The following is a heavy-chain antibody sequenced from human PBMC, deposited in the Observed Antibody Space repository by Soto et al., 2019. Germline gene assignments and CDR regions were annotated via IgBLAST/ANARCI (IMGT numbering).Heavy chain of an antibody. V-gene: IGHV1-18*01. CDR1: GYTFTSYG. J-gene: IGHJ1*01. Sequence: ASVKVSCKASGYTFTSYGISWVRQAPGQGLEWMGWIRAYNGNTNYAQKLQGRVTMTTDTSTSTAYMELRSLRSDDTAVYYCAREGDILTSNTFQHWGQGTLVTVSS. CDR3: AREGDILTSNTFQH. CDR2: IRAYNGNT. D-gene: IGHD3-9*01.